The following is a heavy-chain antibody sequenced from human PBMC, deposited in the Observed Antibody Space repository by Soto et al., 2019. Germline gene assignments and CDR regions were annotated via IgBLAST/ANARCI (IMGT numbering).Heavy chain of an antibody. D-gene: IGHD3-22*01. J-gene: IGHJ4*02. CDR3: ARDLGYYDSSGYSDY. V-gene: IGHV3-11*01. Sequence: GGSLRLSCSASGFTFSDYYMSWIRQAPGKGLEWISYIDSSGSIIYYADSVKGRFTISRDNAKNSLYLQMNSLRAEDTAVYYCARDLGYYDSSGYSDYWGPGTLVTVSS. CDR1: GFTFSDYY. CDR2: IDSSGSII.